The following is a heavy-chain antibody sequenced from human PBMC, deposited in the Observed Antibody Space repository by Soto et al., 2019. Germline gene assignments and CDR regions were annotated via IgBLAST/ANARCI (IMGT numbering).Heavy chain of an antibody. J-gene: IGHJ6*02. Sequence: VGSLRLSCAASGFTFSSYEMNWVRQAPGKGLEWVSYISSSGSTIYYADSVKGRFTISRDNAKNSLYLQMNSLRAEDTAVYYCARDHKGGYYYYGMDVWSQGTTVTVSS. CDR1: GFTFSSYE. CDR3: ARDHKGGYYYYGMDV. CDR2: ISSSGSTI. V-gene: IGHV3-48*03.